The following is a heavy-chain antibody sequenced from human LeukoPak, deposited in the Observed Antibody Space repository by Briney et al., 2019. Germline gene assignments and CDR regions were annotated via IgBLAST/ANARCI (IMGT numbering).Heavy chain of an antibody. J-gene: IGHJ4*02. Sequence: SSETLSLTCTVSGGSISSGSYYWSWIRQPAGKGLEWIGRIYTSGSTNYNPSLKSRVTISVDTSKNQFSLKLSSVTAADTAVYYCARDHSGYSSGWFDYWGQGTLVTVSS. CDR1: GGSISSGSYY. D-gene: IGHD6-19*01. V-gene: IGHV4-61*02. CDR2: IYTSGST. CDR3: ARDHSGYSSGWFDY.